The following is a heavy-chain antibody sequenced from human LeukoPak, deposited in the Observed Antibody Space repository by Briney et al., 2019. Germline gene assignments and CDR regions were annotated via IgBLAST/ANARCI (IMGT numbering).Heavy chain of an antibody. CDR2: IFYSGST. V-gene: IGHV4-59*12. D-gene: IGHD7-27*01. CDR3: ARGTWGFIRYYFDY. Sequence: PSETLSLTCTISGGSITSYSWSWIRQPPGKGLEWIGYIFYSGSTKYNPSLKSRVTIAVDTSKNQFSLKLSSVTAADTAVYYCARGTWGFIRYYFDYWGQGTLVTVSS. J-gene: IGHJ4*02. CDR1: GGSITSYS.